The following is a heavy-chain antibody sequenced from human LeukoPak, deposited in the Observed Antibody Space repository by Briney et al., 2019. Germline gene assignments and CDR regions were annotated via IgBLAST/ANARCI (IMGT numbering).Heavy chain of an antibody. Sequence: SQTLSLTCTVSGGSISSGDYYWSWIRQPPGKGLEWIGSIYYSGSTYYNPSLKSRVTISVDTSKNQFSLKLSSVTAADTAVYYCARDGGRGVITDYWGQGTLVTVSS. CDR1: GGSISSGDYY. D-gene: IGHD4-23*01. CDR3: ARDGGRGVITDY. J-gene: IGHJ4*02. CDR2: IYYSGST. V-gene: IGHV4-30-4*08.